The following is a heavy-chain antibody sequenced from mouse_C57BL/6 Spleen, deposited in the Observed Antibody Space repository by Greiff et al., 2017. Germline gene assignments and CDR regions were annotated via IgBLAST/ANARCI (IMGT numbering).Heavy chain of an antibody. CDR2: IDPSDSYT. D-gene: IGHD2-3*01. J-gene: IGHJ4*01. V-gene: IGHV1-59*01. Sequence: QVQLQQPGAELVRPGTSVKLSCKASGYTFTSYWMPWVKQRPGQGLEWIGVIDPSDSYTNYNQKFKGKATLTVDTSSSTAYMQLSSLTSEDSAVYYCARCGYYVGYAMDYWGQGTSVTVSS. CDR3: ARCGYYVGYAMDY. CDR1: GYTFTSYW.